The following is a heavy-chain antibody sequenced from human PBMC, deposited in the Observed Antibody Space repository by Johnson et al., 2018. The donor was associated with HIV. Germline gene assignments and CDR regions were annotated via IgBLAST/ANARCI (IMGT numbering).Heavy chain of an antibody. V-gene: IGHV3-30-3*01. J-gene: IGHJ3*02. D-gene: IGHD4-23*01. CDR3: ARERGYFGNPAFDI. CDR2: ISYDGSNK. Sequence: QMLLVEAGGGVVQPGRSLRLSCAASGFTFSSYAMHWVRQAPGKGLEWVAVISYDGSNKYYADSVKGRFTIARDNSKNTLYLQMNSLRTEDTAKYYCARERGYFGNPAFDIWGQGTMVTVSS. CDR1: GFTFSSYA.